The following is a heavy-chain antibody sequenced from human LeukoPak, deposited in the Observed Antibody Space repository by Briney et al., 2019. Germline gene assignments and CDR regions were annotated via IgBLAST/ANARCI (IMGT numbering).Heavy chain of an antibody. CDR3: ARSGWVFRGSLWSGHVPDSYYFDY. CDR1: GGSISSGGYY. CDR2: IYISGST. Sequence: SQTLSLTCTVSGGSISSGGYYWSWIRQPAGKGLEWIGRIYISGSTNYNPSLKSRVTMSVDTSKNQFSLKLSSVTAADTAVYYCARSGWVFRGSLWSGHVPDSYYFDYWGQGTLVTVSS. V-gene: IGHV4-61*02. J-gene: IGHJ4*02. D-gene: IGHD3-3*01.